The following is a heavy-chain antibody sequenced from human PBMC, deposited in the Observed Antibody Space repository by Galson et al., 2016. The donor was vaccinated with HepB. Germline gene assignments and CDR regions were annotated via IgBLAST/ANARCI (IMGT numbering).Heavy chain of an antibody. CDR3: AAYGDNPFY. Sequence: QSGAEVKKPGESLTISCKTSGYSFTNYWIIWVRQMPGKGLEWMGRIDPSDSHINYSPSFQGHVTFSTDKSISTAYLQWSSLKASDTAMYFCAAYGDNPFYWGQGTLVTVSP. CDR2: IDPSDSHI. D-gene: IGHD4-17*01. V-gene: IGHV5-10-1*01. J-gene: IGHJ4*02. CDR1: GYSFTNYW.